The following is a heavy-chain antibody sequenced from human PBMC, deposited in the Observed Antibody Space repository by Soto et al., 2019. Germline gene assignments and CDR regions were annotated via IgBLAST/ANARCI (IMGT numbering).Heavy chain of an antibody. CDR1: GIISGSFA. Sequence: QVQLVESGGGVVQPERSLRLSCATNGIISGSFAMHWVRQAPGKGLEWAAAISYEGRNKYYADSVKGRFTISRDSSQNTVYLQMTSLKPKHTAVSYCARAGGGSSWFVFYGMAVWGQGTTLTVSS. CDR2: ISYEGRNK. V-gene: IGHV3-30*04. J-gene: IGHJ6*02. D-gene: IGHD6-6*01. CDR3: ARAGGGSSWFVFYGMAV.